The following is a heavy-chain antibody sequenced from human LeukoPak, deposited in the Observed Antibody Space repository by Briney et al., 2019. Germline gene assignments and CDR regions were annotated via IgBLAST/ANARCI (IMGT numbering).Heavy chain of an antibody. CDR3: ARDRDRIAAAGGD. CDR2: INPNSGGT. Sequence: ASEKVSCKASGYTFTGYYMHWVRQAPGQGLEWMGWINPNSGGTNYAQKFQGRVTMTRDTSISTAYMELSRLRSDDTAVYYCARDRDRIAAAGGDWGQGTLVTVSS. D-gene: IGHD6-13*01. J-gene: IGHJ4*02. CDR1: GYTFTGYY. V-gene: IGHV1-2*02.